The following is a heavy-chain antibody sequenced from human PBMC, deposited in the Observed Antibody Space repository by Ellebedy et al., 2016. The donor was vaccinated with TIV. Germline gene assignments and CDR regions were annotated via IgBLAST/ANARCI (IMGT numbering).Heavy chain of an antibody. J-gene: IGHJ4*02. Sequence: GESLKISCAASGSTFSSYAMSWVRQAPGKGLEWVSTISHTGGRTYYADSVGGRFTISRDNSKKTLYLQMNSLSAEDTAVYYCAKGRGGGSDSSAPRYYFDYWGLGTLVTVSS. CDR1: GSTFSSYA. CDR2: ISHTGGRT. V-gene: IGHV3-23*01. CDR3: AKGRGGGSDSSAPRYYFDY. D-gene: IGHD3-22*01.